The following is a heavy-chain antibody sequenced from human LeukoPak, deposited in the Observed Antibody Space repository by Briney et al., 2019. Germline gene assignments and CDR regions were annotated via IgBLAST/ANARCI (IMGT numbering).Heavy chain of an antibody. D-gene: IGHD4-17*01. CDR3: STHNYGRTTVTAFTL. Sequence: GGSLRLSCEASGFSFNKAWMSWVRQAPGKGLEWVGRIKSKTDGGTIDYAAPVYGRFTISRDDSKNMLYLEMNSLKTNDTALYYSSTHNYGRTTVTAFTLWGQGTLVTVSS. CDR2: IKSKTDGGTI. CDR1: GFSFNKAW. V-gene: IGHV3-15*01. J-gene: IGHJ1*01.